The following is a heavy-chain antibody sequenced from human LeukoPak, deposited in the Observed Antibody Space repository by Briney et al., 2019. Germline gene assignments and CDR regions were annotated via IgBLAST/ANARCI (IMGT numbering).Heavy chain of an antibody. V-gene: IGHV3-7*01. J-gene: IGHJ4*02. CDR2: IKHDGSER. CDR3: ASDGHSHAN. D-gene: IGHD2-2*01. Sequence: PGGSLRLSCAASGFTFSSYEMNWVRQAPGKGLEWVANIKHDGSERYHVDSVRGRFTISRDNAKNSLYLQMNSLRAEDTAVYYCASDGHSHANWGQGTLVTVSS. CDR1: GFTFSSYE.